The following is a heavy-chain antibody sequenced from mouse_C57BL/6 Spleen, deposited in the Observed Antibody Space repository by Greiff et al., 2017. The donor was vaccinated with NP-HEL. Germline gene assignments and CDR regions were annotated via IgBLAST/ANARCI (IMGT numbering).Heavy chain of an antibody. J-gene: IGHJ3*01. D-gene: IGHD1-1*01. CDR2: IRLKSDNYAT. CDR3: TSLRYYGSFAY. CDR1: GFTFSNYW. V-gene: IGHV6-3*01. Sequence: EVKLMESGGGLVQPGGSMKLSCVASGFTFSNYWMNWVRQSPEKGLEWVAQIRLKSDNYATHYAESVKGRFTISRDDSKSSVYLQMNNLRAEDTGIYYCTSLRYYGSFAYWGQGTLVTVSA.